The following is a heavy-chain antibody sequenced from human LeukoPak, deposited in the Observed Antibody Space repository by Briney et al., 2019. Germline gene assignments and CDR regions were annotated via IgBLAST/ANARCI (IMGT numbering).Heavy chain of an antibody. CDR2: IISRSSYS. V-gene: IGHV3-11*05. D-gene: IGHD2-8*01. Sequence: GGSLRLSCAASGFTFGDHYMSWIRQAPGKGLEWVSYIISRSSYSTYADSVKGRFTISRDNSKNSLYLQMNSLRAEDTAVYYCAREKDIVLIPIALRLPDYWGQGTLVTVSS. CDR3: AREKDIVLIPIALRLPDY. CDR1: GFTFGDHY. J-gene: IGHJ4*02.